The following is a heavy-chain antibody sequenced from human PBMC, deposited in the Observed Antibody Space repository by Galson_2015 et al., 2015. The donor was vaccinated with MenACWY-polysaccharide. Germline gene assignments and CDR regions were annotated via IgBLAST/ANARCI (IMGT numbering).Heavy chain of an antibody. J-gene: IGHJ5*02. CDR2: ISGGGT. CDR1: EFTFTSDD. D-gene: IGHD3-3*01. CDR3: ARGGAYYAS. Sequence: SLRLSCAASEFTFTSDDMNWFRQAPGKGLEWDSAISGGGTNYADSAKGRFTISRDNAKNSLYLQMSSLRAEDTAVYYCARGGAYYASWGQGTLVAVSS. V-gene: IGHV3-48*03.